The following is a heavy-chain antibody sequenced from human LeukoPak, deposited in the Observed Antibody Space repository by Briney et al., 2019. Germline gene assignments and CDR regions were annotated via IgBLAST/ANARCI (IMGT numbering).Heavy chain of an antibody. J-gene: IGHJ6*02. Sequence: VASVTVSCKASGYTFTSYGISWVRQAPGQGLEWMGWISAYNGNTNYAQKLQGRVTMTTDTSTSTAYMELRSLRSDDTAVYYCAREIWFGGPLDYYGMDVWGQGTTVTVSS. V-gene: IGHV1-18*01. CDR3: AREIWFGGPLDYYGMDV. D-gene: IGHD3-10*01. CDR1: GYTFTSYG. CDR2: ISAYNGNT.